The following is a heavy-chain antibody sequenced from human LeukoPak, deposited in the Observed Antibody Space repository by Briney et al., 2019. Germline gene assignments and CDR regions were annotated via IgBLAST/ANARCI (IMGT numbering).Heavy chain of an antibody. D-gene: IGHD6-13*01. CDR1: GGTFISYA. CDR2: IIPIFGTS. V-gene: IGHV1-69*05. CDR3: ARGGTSSSSWYGDAEYFQH. J-gene: IGHJ1*01. Sequence: ASVKVSCKASGGTFISYAFSWVRQAPGQGLERMGRIIPIFGTSNYAQKFQGRVTITTDESTSTAYMELSSLRSEDTAVYYCARGGTSSSSWYGDAEYFQHWGQGTLVTVSS.